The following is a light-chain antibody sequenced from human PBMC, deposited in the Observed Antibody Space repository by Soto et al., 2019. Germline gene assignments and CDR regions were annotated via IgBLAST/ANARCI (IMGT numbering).Light chain of an antibody. J-gene: IGKJ5*01. CDR2: DAS. Sequence: VVLTQSTVTLSLSPGGRATLSCRASQSVSSYLAWYQQKAGQAPRLLIYDASNRATGIPARFSGSGSGTDFNLTISSLETEDFAVYYCQQRSNWQVTFGQGTRLEIK. CDR1: QSVSSY. V-gene: IGKV3-11*01. CDR3: QQRSNWQVT.